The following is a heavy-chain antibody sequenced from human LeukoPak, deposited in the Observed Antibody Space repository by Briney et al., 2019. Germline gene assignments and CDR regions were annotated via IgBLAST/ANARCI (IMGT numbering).Heavy chain of an antibody. V-gene: IGHV1-2*02. CDR3: ATSGSTRYNDY. D-gene: IGHD6-13*01. J-gene: IGHJ4*02. CDR2: INPNNGGT. Sequence: ASVKVSCKASGYTFTGYRMHWVRQVPGQGLEWMAWINPNNGGTNYAQKFQGRVTLTRDTPISTTYMELSSLRSDDTAVYYCATSGSTRYNDYWGQGTLVTVSS. CDR1: GYTFTGYR.